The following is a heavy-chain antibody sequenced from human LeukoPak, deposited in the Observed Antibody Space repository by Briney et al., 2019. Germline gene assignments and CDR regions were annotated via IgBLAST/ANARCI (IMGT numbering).Heavy chain of an antibody. CDR3: AKVGAWELQRVFEN. D-gene: IGHD1-26*01. CDR1: GFTFSSYW. CDR2: INRDGSEQ. J-gene: IGHJ4*02. V-gene: IGHV3-7*01. Sequence: PGGSLRLPCEVSGFTFSSYWMTWARHIPGKGLEWVANINRDGSEQHYVESVKGRFTISRDNGRNSLYLQMDSLRVDDTAVYYCAKVGAWELQRVFENWGQGTLVTVSS.